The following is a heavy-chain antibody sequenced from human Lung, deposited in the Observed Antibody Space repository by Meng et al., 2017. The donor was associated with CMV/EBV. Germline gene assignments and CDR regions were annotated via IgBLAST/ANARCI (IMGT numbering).Heavy chain of an antibody. CDR1: GGTFSSYA. D-gene: IGHD3-22*01. V-gene: IGHV1-69*05. Sequence: SVXVSCKASGGTFSSYAISWVRQAPGQGLEWMGGIIPIFGTANYAQKFQGRVTITTDESTSTAYMELSSLRSEDTAVYYCVRDPHTLYDSSGYYYYYGMDVWXQGTXVTVSS. J-gene: IGHJ6*02. CDR3: VRDPHTLYDSSGYYYYYGMDV. CDR2: IIPIFGTA.